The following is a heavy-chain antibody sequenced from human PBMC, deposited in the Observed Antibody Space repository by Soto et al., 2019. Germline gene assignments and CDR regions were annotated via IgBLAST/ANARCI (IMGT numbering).Heavy chain of an antibody. J-gene: IGHJ4*02. V-gene: IGHV4-34*01. Sequence: SETLSLTCAVYGGSFSGYYWSWIRQPPGKGLEWIGEINHSGSTNYNPSLKSRVTISVDTSKNQSSLKLSSVTAADTAVYYCASSGYRSGGSCSKAKPIDYWGQGTLVTVSS. CDR2: INHSGST. CDR3: ASSGYRSGGSCSKAKPIDY. CDR1: GGSFSGYY. D-gene: IGHD2-15*01.